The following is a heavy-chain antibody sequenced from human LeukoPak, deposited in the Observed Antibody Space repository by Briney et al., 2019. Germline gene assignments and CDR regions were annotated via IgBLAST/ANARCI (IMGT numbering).Heavy chain of an antibody. Sequence: QSGGSLRLSCAASGFTFSSYAMHWLRQAPGKGLEWVAGISYDGSNKYYADSVKGRFTISRDNSKNTLYLQMNSLRAEDTAVYYCARDEYCSSTSCYIYYWGQGTLVTVSS. CDR3: ARDEYCSSTSCYIYY. CDR2: ISYDGSNK. J-gene: IGHJ4*02. CDR1: GFTFSSYA. D-gene: IGHD2-2*02. V-gene: IGHV3-30-3*01.